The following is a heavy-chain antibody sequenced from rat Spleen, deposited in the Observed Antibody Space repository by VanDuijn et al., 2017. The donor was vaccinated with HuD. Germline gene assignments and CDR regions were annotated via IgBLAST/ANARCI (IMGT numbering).Heavy chain of an antibody. V-gene: IGHV5-29*01. CDR2: INPDGSST. CDR1: GFTFSDFF. J-gene: IGHJ1*01. D-gene: IGHD2-2*01. Sequence: EVQLVESNGGLVQPGRSLKLSCAASGFTFSDFFMAWVRQAPTKGLEWVATINPDGSSTYYRDSVKGRFTISRDNVKNTLYVQMDSLRSEDTATYYCARAGYLRDWYFDFWGPGTMVTVSS. CDR3: ARAGYLRDWYFDF.